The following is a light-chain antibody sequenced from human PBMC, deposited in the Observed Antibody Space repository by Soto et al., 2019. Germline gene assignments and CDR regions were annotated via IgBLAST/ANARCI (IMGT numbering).Light chain of an antibody. CDR2: GAS. Sequence: EVVLTQSPGTLSLSPGEGATLSCRASQPVNSNYVAWYQQKPGQAPRLVISGASNRATGIPARFSGNGSGTDFTLIIRRLEPEDFAMYYCQQYGNSLTFGGGTQV. V-gene: IGKV3-20*01. CDR1: QPVNSNY. CDR3: QQYGNSLT. J-gene: IGKJ4*01.